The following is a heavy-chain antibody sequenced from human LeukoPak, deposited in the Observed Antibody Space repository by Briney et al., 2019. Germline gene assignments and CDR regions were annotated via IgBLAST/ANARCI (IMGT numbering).Heavy chain of an antibody. CDR3: ATRDWSDTVTSGPAGY. CDR2: ISGSGGST. CDR1: GFTFSSYA. Sequence: GGSLRPSCAASGFTFSSYAMSWVRQAPGKGLEWVSAISGSGGSTYYADSVKGRFTISRDNSKNTLYLQMNSLRAEDTAVYYCATRDWSDTVTSGPAGYWGQGTLVTVSS. D-gene: IGHD4-11*01. V-gene: IGHV3-23*01. J-gene: IGHJ4*02.